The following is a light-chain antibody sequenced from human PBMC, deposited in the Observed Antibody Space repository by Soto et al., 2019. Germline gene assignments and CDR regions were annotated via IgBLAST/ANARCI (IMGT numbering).Light chain of an antibody. V-gene: IGKV3-20*01. CDR2: AAS. J-gene: IGKJ5*01. Sequence: EIVLTQFPAPLSLSPGQGATLSCRASQSVSNSYFAWYQQKPGQAPRLLIYAASNRATGIPDRFSGSGSGTDFTLTISRLEPEDFAVYYCQQYGSSLITFGQGTRLEIK. CDR1: QSVSNSY. CDR3: QQYGSSLIT.